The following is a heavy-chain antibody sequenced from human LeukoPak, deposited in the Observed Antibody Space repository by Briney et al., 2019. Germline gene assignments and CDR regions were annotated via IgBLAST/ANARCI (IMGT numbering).Heavy chain of an antibody. CDR3: AKTGGMEAADY. CDR2: ISGGGGST. D-gene: IGHD4-23*01. V-gene: IGHV3-23*01. J-gene: IGHJ4*02. CDR1: GFTFSNYA. Sequence: GGSLRLSCAASGFTFSNYAMSWVRQAPGKGLEWVSSISGGGGSTYYADSVKGRFTISRDNSKNTLYLQMNSLRAEDTAVYYCAKTGGMEAADYWGQGTLVTVSS.